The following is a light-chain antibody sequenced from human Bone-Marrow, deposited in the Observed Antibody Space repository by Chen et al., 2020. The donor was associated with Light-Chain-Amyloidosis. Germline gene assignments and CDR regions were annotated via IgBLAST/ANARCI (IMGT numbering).Light chain of an antibody. CDR3: AAWDDSLRTYL. CDR2: NNH. Sequence: SLLTQPPSASGAPGPAVNIACSGSGSNIGGHSVNWYQHLPGTAPQLVIFNNHKRPSGVPDRFSGSRSGTSASLAISGLQADDEGDYYCAAWDDSLRTYLFGGGTKLTVL. V-gene: IGLV1-44*01. J-gene: IGLJ3*02. CDR1: GSNIGGHS.